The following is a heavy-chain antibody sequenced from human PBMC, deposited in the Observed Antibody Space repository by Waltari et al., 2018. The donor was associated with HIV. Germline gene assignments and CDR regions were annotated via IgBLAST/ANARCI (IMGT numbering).Heavy chain of an antibody. Sequence: QLQLQESGPGLVKPSATLSLMCSVSGGSITSRSYYWGWVRQPPGEGREWFGSISYSGNTYYSRPLKRRVTIYSDTPKNQFALKLTSVTGTDTAVYYCARPVGGTLMPRYFDRWGRGTLVSVSS. CDR3: ARPVGGTLMPRYFDR. J-gene: IGHJ2*01. D-gene: IGHD3-16*01. CDR2: ISYSGNT. V-gene: IGHV4-39*01. CDR1: GGSITSRSYY.